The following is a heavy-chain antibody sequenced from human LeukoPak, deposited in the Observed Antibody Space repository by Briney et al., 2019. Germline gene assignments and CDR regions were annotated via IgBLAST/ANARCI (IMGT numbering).Heavy chain of an antibody. V-gene: IGHV3-23*01. J-gene: IGHJ2*01. CDR2: ISGSGGST. CDR1: GFTFSSYG. Sequence: GGTLRLSCAASGFTFSSYGMSWVRQAPGKGLEWVSVISGSGGSTYYADSVKGRFTISRDNSKNTLYLQMNSLRAEDTAVYYCAKSYGDYGNWYFDLWGRGTLVTVSS. D-gene: IGHD4-17*01. CDR3: AKSYGDYGNWYFDL.